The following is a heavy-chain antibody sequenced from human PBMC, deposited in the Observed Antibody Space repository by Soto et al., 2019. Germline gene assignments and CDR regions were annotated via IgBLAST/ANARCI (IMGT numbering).Heavy chain of an antibody. J-gene: IGHJ6*02. Sequence: ELQLVETGGGLIQTGGSLRLSCAASGFSISSNYIAWVRQPPGKGLEWVSTTFSGGNTEYAASVKGRCSISRDNYKNTLYLQMDNLRVEDTAVYYCARKPPSAIQGWAFGMDVWCQGTRVSVSS. CDR2: TFSGGNT. CDR1: GFSISSNY. V-gene: IGHV3-53*02. D-gene: IGHD2-21*01. CDR3: ARKPPSAIQGWAFGMDV.